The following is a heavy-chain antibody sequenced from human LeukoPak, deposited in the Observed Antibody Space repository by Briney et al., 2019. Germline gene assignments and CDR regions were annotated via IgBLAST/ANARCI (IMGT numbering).Heavy chain of an antibody. J-gene: IGHJ5*02. CDR2: INPKSGGA. Sequence: RASVKVSCKAYGYTFSDYYMHWVRQAPGQGLEWMGWINPKSGGANFAEKFQGRVTMTRDTSIRTVYMELSRVTYDDTAVYYCARGLGTRWFDPWGQGTLVTVSS. V-gene: IGHV1-2*02. CDR1: GYTFSDYY. CDR3: ARGLGTRWFDP.